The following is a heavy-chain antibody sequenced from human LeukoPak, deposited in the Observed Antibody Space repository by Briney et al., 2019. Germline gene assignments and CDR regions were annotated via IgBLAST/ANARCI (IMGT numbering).Heavy chain of an antibody. D-gene: IGHD2/OR15-2a*01. CDR3: AKGNMGYYYYMDV. CDR2: ISWNSGSI. V-gene: IGHV3-9*01. CDR1: GFTFDDYA. Sequence: GGSLSLSCAASGFTFDDYAMHWVRHAPGKGLEWVSGISWNSGSIGYADSVKGRFTISRDNAKNSLYLQMNSLRAEDTALYYCAKGNMGYYYYMDVWGKGTTVTVSS. J-gene: IGHJ6*03.